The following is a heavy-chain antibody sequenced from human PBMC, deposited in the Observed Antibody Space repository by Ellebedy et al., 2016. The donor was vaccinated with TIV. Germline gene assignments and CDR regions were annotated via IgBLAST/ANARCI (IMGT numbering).Heavy chain of an antibody. CDR3: ARDLDKSSGWYGGAAY. D-gene: IGHD6-19*01. V-gene: IGHV3-30-3*01. CDR2: ISYDGSSK. Sequence: GESLKISCAASGFTFNSYAMHWVCQAPGKGLEWVAVISYDGSSKYYADSVKGRFTISRDNSMTTLYLEMNSLRAEDKAVYYCARDLDKSSGWYGGAAYWGQGTLVTVSS. CDR1: GFTFNSYA. J-gene: IGHJ4*02.